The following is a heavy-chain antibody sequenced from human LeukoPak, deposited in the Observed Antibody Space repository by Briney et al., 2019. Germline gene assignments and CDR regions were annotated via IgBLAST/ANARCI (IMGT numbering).Heavy chain of an antibody. CDR2: IYYSGST. Sequence: SETLSLTCTVSGGSISSYYWSWIRQPPGKGLERIGYIYYSGSTNYNPSLKSRVTISVDTSKNQFSLKLSSVTAADTAVYYCARAQRGYCSSTSCYYAWFDPWGQGTLVTVSS. V-gene: IGHV4-59*01. D-gene: IGHD2-2*01. CDR3: ARAQRGYCSSTSCYYAWFDP. J-gene: IGHJ5*02. CDR1: GGSISSYY.